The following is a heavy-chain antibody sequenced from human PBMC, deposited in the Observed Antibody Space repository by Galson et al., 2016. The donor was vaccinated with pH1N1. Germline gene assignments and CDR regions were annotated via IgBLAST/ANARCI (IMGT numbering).Heavy chain of an antibody. D-gene: IGHD6-19*01. CDR2: INSDGSST. J-gene: IGHJ4*01. V-gene: IGHV3-74*01. CDR3: ARGGEVAGISTSYY. CDR1: GITFSSYW. Sequence: SLRLSCAASGITFSSYWMHWVRQAPGKGLVWVSRINSDGSSTGYADSVKGRFTISRDNTKNTLYLQMNSLRAADAAVYYYARGGEVAGISTSYYWGRGTLFTVSS.